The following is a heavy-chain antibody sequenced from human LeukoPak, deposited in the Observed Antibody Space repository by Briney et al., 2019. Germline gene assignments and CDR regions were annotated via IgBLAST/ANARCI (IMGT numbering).Heavy chain of an antibody. Sequence: ASVKVSCKASGYTFTGYYMHWVRQAPGQGLEWMGWINPNSGSTNYAQKFQGRVTMTRDTSISTAYMELSRLRSDDTAVYYCARDLGTVYWFDPWGQGTLVTVSS. CDR3: ARDLGTVYWFDP. CDR1: GYTFTGYY. CDR2: INPNSGST. D-gene: IGHD4-17*01. J-gene: IGHJ5*02. V-gene: IGHV1-2*02.